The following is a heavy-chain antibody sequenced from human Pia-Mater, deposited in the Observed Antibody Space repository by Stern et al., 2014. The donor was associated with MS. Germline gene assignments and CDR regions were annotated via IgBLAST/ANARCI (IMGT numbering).Heavy chain of an antibody. D-gene: IGHD3-10*01. CDR3: ARAYTYYSNSAGY. CDR1: GGTFRSYE. V-gene: IGHV1-69*01. Sequence: QVQLVQSGAEVKKPGSSVKVSCKASGGTFRSYEITWVRQAPGQGLEWMGGIIPTFDTPTYAQKFQDRVTISADESTNTAYLELNGLKSDDTAIYFCARAYTYYSNSAGYWGQGTLVTVSS. CDR2: IIPTFDTP. J-gene: IGHJ4*02.